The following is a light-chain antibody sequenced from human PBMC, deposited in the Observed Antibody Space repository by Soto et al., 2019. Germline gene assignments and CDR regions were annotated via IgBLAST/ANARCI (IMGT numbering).Light chain of an antibody. CDR3: SSYAGSSNV. CDR2: EVN. CDR1: SSDVGGYNY. Sequence: QSALTQPHSASGSPGQSVAISCTGTSSDVGGYNYVSWYQQHPGKAPKLMIYEVNKRPSGVPDRFSGSKSGNTASLTVSGLHAEDESDYYCSSYAGSSNVFGTGTKLTVL. V-gene: IGLV2-8*01. J-gene: IGLJ1*01.